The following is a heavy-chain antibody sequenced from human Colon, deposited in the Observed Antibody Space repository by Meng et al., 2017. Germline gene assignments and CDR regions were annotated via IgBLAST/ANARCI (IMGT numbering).Heavy chain of an antibody. CDR3: ARGRYSFGSPDY. J-gene: IGHJ4*01. V-gene: IGHV1-8*01. CDR2: MRPDSGNT. CDR1: RHTFPIHD. D-gene: IGHD3-10*01. Sequence: QLGEEGNKPGASGTVPCKASRHTFPIHDINVVRPASGQGLEWLGWMRPDSGNTGYGNKFQGRLTMTRYTSTNTAYMELNSLTSEDTAVYFCARGRYSFGSPDYWGLGTLVTVSS.